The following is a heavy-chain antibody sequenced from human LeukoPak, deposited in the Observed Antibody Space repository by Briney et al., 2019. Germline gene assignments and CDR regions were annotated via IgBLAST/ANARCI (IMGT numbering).Heavy chain of an antibody. Sequence: GGSLRLSCAASGFTFSRDSMDWVRQAPGKGLEWVSFISSSSSTIYYADSVKGRFTISRDNAKNSLFLQMNSLSADDTAVYYCARRARDGYNSPIDYWGQGTLVTVSS. J-gene: IGHJ4*02. V-gene: IGHV3-48*01. CDR3: ARRARDGYNSPIDY. D-gene: IGHD1-1*01. CDR1: GFTFSRDS. CDR2: ISSSSSTI.